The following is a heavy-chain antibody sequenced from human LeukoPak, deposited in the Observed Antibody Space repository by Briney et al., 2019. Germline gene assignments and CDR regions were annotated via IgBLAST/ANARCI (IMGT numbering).Heavy chain of an antibody. CDR3: ARENIQLWSNFDY. CDR1: GGSTSSYY. J-gene: IGHJ4*02. V-gene: IGHV4-59*01. D-gene: IGHD5-18*01. Sequence: PSETLSLTCTVSGGSTSSYYWSWIRQPPGKGLEWIGYIYYSGSTNYNPSLKSRITISVDTSKNQFSLRLSSVTAADTAVYYCARENIQLWSNFDYWGQGTLVTVSS. CDR2: IYYSGST.